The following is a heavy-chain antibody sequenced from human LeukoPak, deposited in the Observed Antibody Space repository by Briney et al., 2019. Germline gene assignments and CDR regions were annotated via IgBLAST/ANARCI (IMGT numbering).Heavy chain of an antibody. Sequence: GGSLTLSCEASGFTVATKYMNWVRQAPGKGLEWVSILYSGDTTYYSDSVKGRFTVPRDSSKNTLYLHINSLRAEDTAVYYCARVGDHFHWYLDLWGRGALVTASS. CDR3: ARVGDHFHWYLDL. CDR2: LYSGDTT. J-gene: IGHJ2*01. D-gene: IGHD3-3*02. V-gene: IGHV3-53*01. CDR1: GFTVATKY.